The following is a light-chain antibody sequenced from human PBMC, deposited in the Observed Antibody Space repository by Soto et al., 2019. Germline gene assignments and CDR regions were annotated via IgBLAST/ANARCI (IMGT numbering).Light chain of an antibody. Sequence: DVQMTQSPSPLSASVGDRVTITCQASQDISNYLNWYQHKPGRPPKLLINDASNLEAGVPSRFSGSGSGTDFAFTITSLQPEDAATYYCQQFESLPLSFGPGTKVDIK. CDR3: QQFESLPLS. J-gene: IGKJ3*01. CDR1: QDISNY. CDR2: DAS. V-gene: IGKV1-33*01.